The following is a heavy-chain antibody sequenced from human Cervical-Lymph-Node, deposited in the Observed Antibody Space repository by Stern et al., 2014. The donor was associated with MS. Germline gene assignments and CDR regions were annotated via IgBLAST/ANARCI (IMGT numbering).Heavy chain of an antibody. CDR3: AKDQRLYSSAWTYLEY. V-gene: IGHV3-30*18. Sequence: VQLVESGGGVVQPGRSLRLSCSASGFTFSDYGVHWVRQAPGKGLEWLAVISYDGSNRNYAESVTGRLTISNKDSMHTAYLEMSSLRSDDTAVYRCAKDQRLYSSAWTYLEYWGQGTLVTVSS. J-gene: IGHJ4*02. D-gene: IGHD6-19*01. CDR1: GFTFSDYG. CDR2: ISYDGSNR.